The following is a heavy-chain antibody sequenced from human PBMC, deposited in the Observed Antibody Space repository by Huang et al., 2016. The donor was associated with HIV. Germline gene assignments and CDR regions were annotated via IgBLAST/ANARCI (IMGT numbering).Heavy chain of an antibody. V-gene: IGHV3-30*02. CDR2: IRYEGSNK. CDR3: AKGSMANAFDI. Sequence: QVQLVESGGGVVQPGGSLRLSCAASGFTFSCYGMHWVRQAPGEGLEWVAVIRYEGSNKYYADSVRGRFTISRDNSKNTLYLQMNSLRAEDTAVYYCAKGSMANAFDIWGQGTMVTVSS. J-gene: IGHJ3*02. D-gene: IGHD3-10*01. CDR1: GFTFSCYG.